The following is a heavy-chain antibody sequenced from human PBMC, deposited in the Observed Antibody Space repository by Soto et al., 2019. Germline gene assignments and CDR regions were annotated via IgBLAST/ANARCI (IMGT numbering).Heavy chain of an antibody. J-gene: IGHJ4*02. D-gene: IGHD6-25*01. CDR1: GFSFNTW. Sequence: EVQLVESGGGVVQPGGSLRLSCAASGFSFNTWMHWVRQAPGKGLVWLSRINSAGSSTTYADSVEGRFFVSRDNAKNTLYLQINSLTADDTAVYYWTRGARGYGNFDYWGQGVLLTVSS. CDR2: INSAGSST. CDR3: TRGARGYGNFDY. V-gene: IGHV3-74*01.